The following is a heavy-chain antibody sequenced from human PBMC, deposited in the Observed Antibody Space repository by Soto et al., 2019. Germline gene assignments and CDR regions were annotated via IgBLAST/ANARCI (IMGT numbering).Heavy chain of an antibody. Sequence: GGSLRLSCAASGFTVSSNYMSWVRKAPGKGLEWVSVIYSGGSTYYADSVKGRFTISRDNSKNTLYLQLNSLRAEDTAVYYCARDSIDMLTGYYPYGMDVWGQGTTGTVSS. V-gene: IGHV3-53*01. CDR1: GFTVSSNY. D-gene: IGHD3-9*01. CDR3: ARDSIDMLTGYYPYGMDV. J-gene: IGHJ6*02. CDR2: IYSGGST.